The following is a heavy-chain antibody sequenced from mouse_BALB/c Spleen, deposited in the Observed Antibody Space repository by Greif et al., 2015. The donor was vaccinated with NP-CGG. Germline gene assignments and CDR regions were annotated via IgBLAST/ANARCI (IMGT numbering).Heavy chain of an antibody. J-gene: IGHJ3*01. Sequence: EVKLMESGGGLVKPGGSLKLSCAASGFTFRSYTMSWVRQTPEKRLEWVATISSGGSYTYYPDSVKGRFTISRDNAKNTLYLQMSSLKSVDTAMYYCTRGEYGNYWGQGTLVTVSA. CDR3: TRGEYGNY. CDR2: ISSGGSYT. CDR1: GFTFRSYT. V-gene: IGHV5-6-4*01. D-gene: IGHD2-10*02.